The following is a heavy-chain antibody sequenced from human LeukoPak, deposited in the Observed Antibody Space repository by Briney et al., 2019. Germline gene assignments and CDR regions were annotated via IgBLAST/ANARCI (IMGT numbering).Heavy chain of an antibody. J-gene: IGHJ4*02. Sequence: SETLSLTCTVSGGSISSYYWSWIRQPAGKGLEWIGRIYTSGSTNYNPSLKSRVTMSVDTSKNQFSLKLSSVTAADTAVYYCARDSFPGVTMVVTPGDYWGQGTLVTVSS. CDR1: GGSISSYY. V-gene: IGHV4-4*07. D-gene: IGHD4-23*01. CDR3: ARDSFPGVTMVVTPGDY. CDR2: IYTSGST.